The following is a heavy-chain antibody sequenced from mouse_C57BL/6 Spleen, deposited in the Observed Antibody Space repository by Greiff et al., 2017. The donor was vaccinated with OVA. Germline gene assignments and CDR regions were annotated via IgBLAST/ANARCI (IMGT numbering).Heavy chain of an antibody. Sequence: EVKLVESGPGMVKPSQSLSLTCTVTGYSITSGYDWHWIRHFPGNKLEWMGYISYSGSTNYNPSLKSRISITHDTSKNHFFLKLNSVTTEDTATYYCAREREDSSGYGWFAYWGQGTLVTVSA. J-gene: IGHJ3*01. CDR3: AREREDSSGYGWFAY. CDR2: ISYSGST. D-gene: IGHD3-2*02. V-gene: IGHV3-1*01. CDR1: GYSITSGYD.